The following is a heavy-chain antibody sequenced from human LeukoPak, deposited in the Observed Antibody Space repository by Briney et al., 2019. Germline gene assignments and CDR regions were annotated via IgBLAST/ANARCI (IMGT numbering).Heavy chain of an antibody. CDR1: GCSFSNDW. CDR3: ARDFWGAYRVDFYDY. D-gene: IGHD3-3*01. Sequence: ISCPSCGCSFSNDWTSCVGRAPVTGLEGVANKKQDGSETYYVDSVRGRFTISRDNAKNSLYLQMNSLRADDTAIYYCARDFWGAYRVDFYDYWGQGALVTVSS. V-gene: IGHV3-7*01. CDR2: KKQDGSET. J-gene: IGHJ4*02.